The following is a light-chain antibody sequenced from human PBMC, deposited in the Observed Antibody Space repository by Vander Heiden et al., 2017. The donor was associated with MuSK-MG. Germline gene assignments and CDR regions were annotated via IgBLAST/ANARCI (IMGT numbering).Light chain of an antibody. CDR3: AAWADSHNAWV. Sequence: QSVLTQPPSASGTPGQRVTISCSGSSSNIGKNTVNWYQQFPGTAPKLLSYSNNQRPSGVPDRFSGSKSGTSASLAISGLQSEDEADYDCAAWADSHNAWVCGGGTKL. CDR2: SNN. V-gene: IGLV1-44*01. J-gene: IGLJ3*02. CDR1: SSNIGKNT.